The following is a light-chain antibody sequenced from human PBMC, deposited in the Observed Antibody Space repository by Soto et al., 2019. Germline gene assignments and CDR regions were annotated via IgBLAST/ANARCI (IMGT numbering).Light chain of an antibody. CDR2: GNG. Sequence: QSVLTQPPSVSGAPGQRVTISCTGSSSNIGAGYDVHWYQQLPGTAPKLLIFGNGNRPSGVPDRFSGSKSDTSASLAITGLQAGDEADYYCQTYDSSLSGLFVFGIGTKVTVL. J-gene: IGLJ1*01. CDR3: QTYDSSLSGLFV. CDR1: SSNIGAGYD. V-gene: IGLV1-40*01.